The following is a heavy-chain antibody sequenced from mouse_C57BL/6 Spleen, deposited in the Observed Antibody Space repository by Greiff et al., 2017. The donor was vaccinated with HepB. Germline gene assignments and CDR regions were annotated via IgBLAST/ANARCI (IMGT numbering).Heavy chain of an antibody. CDR1: GFTFSDYY. V-gene: IGHV5-16*01. Sequence: EVKVVESEGGLVQPGSSMKLSCTASGFTFSDYYMAWVRQVPEKGLEWVANINYDGSSTYYLDSLKSRFIISRDNAKNILYLQMSSLKSEDTATYYCARGEASFDYWGQGTTLTVSS. CDR3: ARGEASFDY. CDR2: INYDGSST. J-gene: IGHJ2*01.